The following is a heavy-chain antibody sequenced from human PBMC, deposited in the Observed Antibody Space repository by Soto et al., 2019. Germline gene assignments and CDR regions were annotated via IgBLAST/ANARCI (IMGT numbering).Heavy chain of an antibody. D-gene: IGHD6-25*01. CDR3: ARGNRSGAVIKFDY. V-gene: IGHV4-34*01. CDR2: INHSGST. CDR1: GGSFSGYY. J-gene: IGHJ4*02. Sequence: PSETLSLTCAVYGGSFSGYYWSWIRQPPGKGLEWIGEINHSGSTNYNPSLKSRVTISVDTSKNQFSLKLSSVTAADTAVYYCARGNRSGAVIKFDYWGQGTLVTVSS.